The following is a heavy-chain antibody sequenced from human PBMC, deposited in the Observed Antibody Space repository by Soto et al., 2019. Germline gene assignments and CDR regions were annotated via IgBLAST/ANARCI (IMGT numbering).Heavy chain of an antibody. J-gene: IGHJ6*02. CDR2: INSDGSST. V-gene: IGHV3-74*01. CDR3: ARDPPHNWNYYYGMDV. CDR1: GFTFSSYW. Sequence: SLRLSCAASGFTFSSYWMHWVRQAPGKGLVWVSRINSDGSSTSYADSVKGRFTISRDNAKNTLYLQMNSLRAEDTAVYYCARDPPHNWNYYYGMDVCGQGTTGTVS. D-gene: IGHD1-20*01.